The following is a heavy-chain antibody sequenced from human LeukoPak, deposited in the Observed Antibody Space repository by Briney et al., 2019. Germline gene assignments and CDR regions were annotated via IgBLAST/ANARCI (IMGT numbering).Heavy chain of an antibody. CDR1: GFTFSDYY. CDR3: ARERNSYFDY. J-gene: IGHJ4*02. V-gene: IGHV3-11*04. D-gene: IGHD2/OR15-2a*01. CDR2: IGTSGTII. Sequence: GGSLRLSCAASGFTFSDYYMCWIRQAPGKGLEWVSYIGTSGTIIYYADSVKGRFTISRDNAQNSLYLQMNSLRAEDTAVYYCARERNSYFDYWGQGTLVTVSS.